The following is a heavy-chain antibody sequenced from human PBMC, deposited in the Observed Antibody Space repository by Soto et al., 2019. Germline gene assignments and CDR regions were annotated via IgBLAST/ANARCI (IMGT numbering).Heavy chain of an antibody. CDR3: VRLARGTTWSDFDY. Sequence: QLQLQESGPGLVKPSETLSLTCTVSGGSVSSSDYYWGWVRQSPRTGLQWIGSVYYNGATFYDPSLWSRFFMSVDTSMNQFSLSLTSVSAADTALYYCVRLARGTTWSDFDYWGQGILVTVSS. J-gene: IGHJ4*02. V-gene: IGHV4-39*01. CDR1: GGSVSSSDYY. D-gene: IGHD3-10*01. CDR2: VYYNGAT.